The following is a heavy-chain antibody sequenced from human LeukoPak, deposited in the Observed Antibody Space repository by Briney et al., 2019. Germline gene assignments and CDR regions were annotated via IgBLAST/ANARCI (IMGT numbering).Heavy chain of an antibody. CDR1: GGSINSGNYY. CDR2: IYYSGST. CDR3: ARHVRGHPEGY. V-gene: IGHV4-30-2*03. Sequence: PSQTLSLTCTVSGGSINSGNYYWSWIRQPAGKGPEWIGSIYYSGSTYYNPSLKSRVTISVDTSKNQFSLNLSSVTAADTAVYYCARHVRGHPEGYWGQGSLVTVSS. J-gene: IGHJ4*02.